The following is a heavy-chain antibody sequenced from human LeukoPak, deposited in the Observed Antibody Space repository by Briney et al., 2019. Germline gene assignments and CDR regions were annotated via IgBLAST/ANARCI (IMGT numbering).Heavy chain of an antibody. CDR3: ANPSNVTPRAHFDI. CDR2: ISGSGGST. D-gene: IGHD1-1*01. CDR1: WFPLCSHA. J-gene: IGHJ3*02. Sequence: GGALRHPRSASWFPLCSHAMSWARQAPGEGVGGVLAISGSGGSTYYADSVKGRFTISRDNSKNTLYLQMNSLRAEDTAVYYCANPSNVTPRAHFDIWGQGTMVTVSS. V-gene: IGHV3-23*01.